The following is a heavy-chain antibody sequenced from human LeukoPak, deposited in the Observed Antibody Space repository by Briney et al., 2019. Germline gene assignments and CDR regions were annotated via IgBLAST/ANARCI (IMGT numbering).Heavy chain of an antibody. CDR1: GGSFSGYY. D-gene: IGHD4-11*01. V-gene: IGHV4-34*01. CDR3: ARGTVTTDARYYYYGMDV. J-gene: IGHJ6*02. CDR2: VNHSGST. Sequence: KPSETLSLTCAVYGGSFSGYYWSWIRQPPGKGLEWIGEVNHSGSTNYNPSLKSRVTISVDTSKNQFSLKLSSVTAADTAVYYCARGTVTTDARYYYYGMDVWGQGTTVTVSS.